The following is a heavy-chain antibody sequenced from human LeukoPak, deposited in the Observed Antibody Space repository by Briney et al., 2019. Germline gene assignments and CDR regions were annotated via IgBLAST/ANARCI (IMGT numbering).Heavy chain of an antibody. CDR1: GGSFSGHY. CDR2: INHSGST. CDR3: AREPYNDLRVRGVLGNSKNYGMDV. D-gene: IGHD3-10*01. J-gene: IGHJ6*02. V-gene: IGHV4-34*01. Sequence: SETLSLTCAVYGGSFSGHYWSWIRQPPGKGLEWIGEINHSGSTNYNPSLKSRVTISVDTSKNQFSLKLSSVTAADTAVYYCAREPYNDLRVRGVLGNSKNYGMDVWGQGTTVTVSS.